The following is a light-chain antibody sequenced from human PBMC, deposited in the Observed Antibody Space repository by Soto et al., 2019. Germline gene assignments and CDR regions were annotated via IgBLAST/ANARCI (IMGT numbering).Light chain of an antibody. CDR1: QNLGSN. CDR2: RSN. Sequence: EIVMTQSPATLSVSPGERATLSCRACQNLGSNVAWYQQKPGQAPRLLIFRSNTRASSVPARFSGSGSGTEFTLTISSLQSEDFAVYYCQHYNNWPPLLTFGGGTKVEIK. V-gene: IGKV3-15*01. J-gene: IGKJ4*01. CDR3: QHYNNWPPLLT.